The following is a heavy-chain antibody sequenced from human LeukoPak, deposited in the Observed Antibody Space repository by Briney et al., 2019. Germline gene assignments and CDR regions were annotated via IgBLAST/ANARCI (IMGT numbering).Heavy chain of an antibody. V-gene: IGHV4-30-4*02. CDR1: GGSISSGDYY. J-gene: IGHJ4*02. CDR3: AISSGYYYLDY. Sequence: PSETLSLTCTVSGGSISSGDYYWSWIRQPPGKGLEWIGYIYYSGSTYYNPSLKSRVTISVDTSKNQFSLKLSSVTAADTAVYYCAISSGYYYLDYWGQGTLVTVSS. CDR2: IYYSGST. D-gene: IGHD3-22*01.